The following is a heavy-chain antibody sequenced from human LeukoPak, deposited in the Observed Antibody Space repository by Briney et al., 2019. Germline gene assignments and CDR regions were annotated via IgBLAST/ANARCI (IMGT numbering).Heavy chain of an antibody. CDR3: AKVKPFWYFDL. J-gene: IGHJ2*01. V-gene: IGHV3-23*01. CDR2: ISGTGGST. CDR1: GFTFRNYA. Sequence: GGSLRLSCAASGFTFRNYAMTWVRQAPGKGLEWVSGISGTGGSTYYADSMKGRFTISRDNSKNTLYLQMNSLRAEDTAVYYCAKVKPFWYFDLWGRGTLVTVSS.